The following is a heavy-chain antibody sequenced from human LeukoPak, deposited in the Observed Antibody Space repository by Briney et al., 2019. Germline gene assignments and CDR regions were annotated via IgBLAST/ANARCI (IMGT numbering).Heavy chain of an antibody. CDR1: GGSISSRGFF. V-gene: IGHV4-39*07. J-gene: IGHJ6*03. D-gene: IGHD3-3*01. CDR3: ARGFPRLTHSGYYAYYYMDV. CDR2: VYYDAVI. Sequence: SETLPLSCTVSGGSISSRGFFWGWIRQPPGKGPEWIGSVYYDAVIYYNRSFQSRVTISVDTSKNQFSLKLSSVTAANTAVYYCARGFPRLTHSGYYAYYYMDVWGKGTTVTVSS.